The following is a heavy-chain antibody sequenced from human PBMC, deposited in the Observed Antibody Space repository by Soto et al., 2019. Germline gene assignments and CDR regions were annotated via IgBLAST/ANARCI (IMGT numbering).Heavy chain of an antibody. CDR1: GDSVSSNSAA. D-gene: IGHD6-19*01. J-gene: IGHJ5*02. V-gene: IGHV6-1*01. Sequence: SQTLAPTCAISGDSVSSNSAAWNWIRQSPSRGLEWLGRTYYRSKSYNDYAVSVKSRITINPDTSKNQFSLQLNSVTPEDTAVYYCARYLYSSGCFEAWGQGTLVTVSS. CDR2: TYYRSKSYN. CDR3: ARYLYSSGCFEA.